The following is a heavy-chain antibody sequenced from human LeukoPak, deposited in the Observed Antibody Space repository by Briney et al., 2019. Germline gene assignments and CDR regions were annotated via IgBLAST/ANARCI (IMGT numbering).Heavy chain of an antibody. Sequence: PGGSLRLSCAASGFTFSSYGMHWVRQAPGKGLEWVAVISHDGSNKYYADSVKGRFTISRDNSKNTLYLQMNSLRAEDTAVYYCAKDVGYCSSTSCYPDYWGQGTLVTVSS. J-gene: IGHJ4*02. D-gene: IGHD2-2*01. CDR2: ISHDGSNK. CDR3: AKDVGYCSSTSCYPDY. V-gene: IGHV3-30*18. CDR1: GFTFSSYG.